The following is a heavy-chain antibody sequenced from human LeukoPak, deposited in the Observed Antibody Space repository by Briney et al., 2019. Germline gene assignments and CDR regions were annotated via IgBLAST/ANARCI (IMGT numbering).Heavy chain of an antibody. V-gene: IGHV4-59*08. CDR1: GGSISSYY. D-gene: IGHD2-2*01. Sequence: SETLSLTCTVSGGSISSYYWSWIRQPPGKGLEWIGYIYYSGSTNYNPSLKSRVTISVDTSKNQFSLKLSSVTAADTAVYYCARHGIEESWVDCSSTSCPPLDYWGQGTLVTVSS. CDR2: IYYSGST. J-gene: IGHJ4*02. CDR3: ARHGIEESWVDCSSTSCPPLDY.